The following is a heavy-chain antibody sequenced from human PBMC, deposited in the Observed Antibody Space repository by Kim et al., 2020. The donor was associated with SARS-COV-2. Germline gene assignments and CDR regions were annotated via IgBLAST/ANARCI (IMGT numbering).Heavy chain of an antibody. CDR1: GYTFTGYY. D-gene: IGHD2-15*01. J-gene: IGHJ6*02. CDR2: INPNSGGT. Sequence: ASVKVSCKASGYTFTGYYMHWVRQAPGQGLEWMGWINPNSGGTNYAQKFQGWVTMTRDTSISTAYMELSRLRSDDTAVYYCARLGCSGGSCSSYYYYGMDVWGQGTTVTVSS. V-gene: IGHV1-2*04. CDR3: ARLGCSGGSCSSYYYYGMDV.